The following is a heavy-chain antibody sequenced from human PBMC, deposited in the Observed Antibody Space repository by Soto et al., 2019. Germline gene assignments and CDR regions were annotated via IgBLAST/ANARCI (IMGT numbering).Heavy chain of an antibody. V-gene: IGHV3-66*01. D-gene: IGHD3-16*01. J-gene: IGHJ6*02. Sequence: PGGSLRLSCAASGFTVSSNYMSWVRQAPGKGLEWVSVIYSGGSTYYADSVKGRFTISRDNSKNTLYLQMNSLRAEDTAVFFCARVYVDSFMIRGEYYFHYYGMDVWGQGTTVTVSS. CDR3: ARVYVDSFMIRGEYYFHYYGMDV. CDR1: GFTVSSNY. CDR2: IYSGGST.